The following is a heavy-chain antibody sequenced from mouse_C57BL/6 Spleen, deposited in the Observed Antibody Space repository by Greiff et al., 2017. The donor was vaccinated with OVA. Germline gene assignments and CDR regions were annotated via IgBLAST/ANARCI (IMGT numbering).Heavy chain of an antibody. CDR1: GFTFSSYG. CDR3: ARHGTTVVAFDY. D-gene: IGHD1-1*01. Sequence: DVMLVESGGDLVKPGGCLKLSCAASGFTFSSYGMSWVRQTPDKRLEWVATISSGGSYTYYPDSVKGRFTISRDNAKNTLYLQMSSLKSEDTAMYYCARHGTTVVAFDYWGQGTTLTVSS. CDR2: ISSGGSYT. V-gene: IGHV5-6*02. J-gene: IGHJ2*01.